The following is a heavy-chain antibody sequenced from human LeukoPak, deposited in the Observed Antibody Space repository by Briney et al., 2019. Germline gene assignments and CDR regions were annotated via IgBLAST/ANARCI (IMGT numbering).Heavy chain of an antibody. CDR3: ATEGRSSWRYDAFDI. Sequence: PSETLSLTCTVSGGSISSSSYYWGWIRQPPGKGLEWIGSIYYSGSTYYNPSLKSRVTISVDTSKNQFSLKLSSVTAADTAVYYCATEGRSSWRYDAFDIWGQGTMVTVSS. J-gene: IGHJ3*02. V-gene: IGHV4-39*07. D-gene: IGHD6-13*01. CDR1: GGSISSSSYY. CDR2: IYYSGST.